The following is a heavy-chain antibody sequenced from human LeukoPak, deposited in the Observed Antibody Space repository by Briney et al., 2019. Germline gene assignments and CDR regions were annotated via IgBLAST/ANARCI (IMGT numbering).Heavy chain of an antibody. CDR1: GGSISSSNW. V-gene: IGHV4-4*02. Sequence: ASETLSLTCTVSGGSISSSNWWSWVRQPPGKGLEWIGEIYHSGSTNYNPSLKSRVTMSVDTSKNQFSLKLSSVTAADTAVYYCARDRSITMIVVVPNWYFDLWGRGTLVTVSS. CDR3: ARDRSITMIVVVPNWYFDL. J-gene: IGHJ2*01. CDR2: IYHSGST. D-gene: IGHD3-22*01.